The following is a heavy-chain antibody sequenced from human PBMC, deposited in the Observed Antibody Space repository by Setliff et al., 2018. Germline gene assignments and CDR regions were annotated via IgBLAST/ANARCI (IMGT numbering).Heavy chain of an antibody. D-gene: IGHD3-3*01. J-gene: IGHJ4*02. CDR2: ISHSGSA. V-gene: IGHV4-38-2*01. CDR1: GYSISSGNY. Sequence: SETLSLTCAVSGYSISSGNYWGWIRQPPGKGLEWIGSISHSGSAYYNPSLKSRVTISVDTSKNQFSLKLSSVTAADTAVYYCARVPNFWSGYLDYWGQGTLVTVSS. CDR3: ARVPNFWSGYLDY.